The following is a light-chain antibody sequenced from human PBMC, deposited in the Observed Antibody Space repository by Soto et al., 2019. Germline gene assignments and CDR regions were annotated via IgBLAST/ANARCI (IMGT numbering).Light chain of an antibody. CDR2: DVS. J-gene: IGLJ1*01. CDR3: SSYTSSSLYV. CDR1: SSDVGGYNY. V-gene: IGLV2-14*01. Sequence: QSALTQPASVSGSPGQSITISCTGTSSDVGGYNYVSWYQQLPGKAPKLMIYDVSDRPSGVSNRFSGSKSGNTASLTISGLQAEDEADYYCSSYTSSSLYVFGTGTKVTVL.